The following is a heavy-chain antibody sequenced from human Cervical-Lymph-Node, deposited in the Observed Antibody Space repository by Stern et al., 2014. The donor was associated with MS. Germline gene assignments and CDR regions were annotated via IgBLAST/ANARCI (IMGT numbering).Heavy chain of an antibody. CDR2: XWYDGSNK. J-gene: IGHJ6*02. Sequence: VQLVESGGGVVQPGRSLRLSCAASGFTFSSYGMHWVRQAPGKGLEWVAVXWYDGSNKYYADSVKGRFTISRDNSKNTLYLQMNXXXXXDTAVYYCARDCXLRYYYYGMDVWGQGTTVTVSS. CDR1: GFTFSSYG. D-gene: IGHD1-26*01. CDR3: ARDCXLRYYYYGMDV. V-gene: IGHV3-33*01.